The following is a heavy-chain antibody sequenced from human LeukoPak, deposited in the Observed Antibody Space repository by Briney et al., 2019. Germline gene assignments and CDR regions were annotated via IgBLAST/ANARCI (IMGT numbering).Heavy chain of an antibody. CDR1: GFTFSSYA. D-gene: IGHD3-22*01. J-gene: IGHJ4*02. Sequence: GGSLRLSCAASGFTFSSYAMSWVRQAPGKGLEWVSYISSSGSTIYYADSVKGRFTISRDNAKNSLYLQMNSLRAEDTAVYYCARGESYYYDSSDYGPFDYWGQGTLVTVSS. V-gene: IGHV3-48*04. CDR3: ARGESYYYDSSDYGPFDY. CDR2: ISSSGSTI.